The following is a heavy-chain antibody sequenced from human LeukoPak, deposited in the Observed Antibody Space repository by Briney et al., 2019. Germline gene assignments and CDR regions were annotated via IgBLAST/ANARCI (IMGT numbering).Heavy chain of an antibody. D-gene: IGHD4-17*01. V-gene: IGHV4-4*07. CDR2: IHTSAST. J-gene: IGHJ3*02. CDR1: GASIRSYS. Sequence: KPSETLSLTCSVSGASIRSYSWSWLRQPAGKGLEWIGRIHTSASTEYNPSLKSRVTMSVDTSKNQFSLKLNSVIAADTAVYFCARDGEYSNDAFDIWGQGTLVTVSS. CDR3: ARDGEYSNDAFDI.